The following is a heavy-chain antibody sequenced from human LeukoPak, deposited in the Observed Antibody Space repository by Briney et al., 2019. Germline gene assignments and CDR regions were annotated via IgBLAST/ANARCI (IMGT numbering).Heavy chain of an antibody. CDR2: ISHSGTT. J-gene: IGHJ4*02. V-gene: IGHV4-4*02. CDR3: ARDGGSDQYYFDN. CDR1: GASISRPYW. Sequence: SGTLSLTCGASGASISRPYWWSWVRQPPGKGLEWIAEISHSGTTHYNPSLKSRVIISVDKSKNQVFLKLNSVTAADTAMYYCARDGGSDQYYFDNWGQGTLVTVSS. D-gene: IGHD6-19*01.